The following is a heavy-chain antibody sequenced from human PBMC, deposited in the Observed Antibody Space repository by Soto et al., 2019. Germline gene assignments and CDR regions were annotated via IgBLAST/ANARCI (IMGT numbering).Heavy chain of an antibody. CDR1: GFTFGRYA. J-gene: IGHJ3*01. V-gene: IGHV3-23*01. CDR3: AKIYDFWSRHHDSFDV. CDR2: INGNGGDT. D-gene: IGHD3-3*01. Sequence: EVQLFESGGGLVQPGGSLRLSCAASGFTFGRYAMTWVRQAPGKGLEWVSGINGNGGDTYYADSVKGRFTISRDNPKNTVYLQMNSLRVEDTVVYYCAKIYDFWSRHHDSFDVWGQGTLVIVSS.